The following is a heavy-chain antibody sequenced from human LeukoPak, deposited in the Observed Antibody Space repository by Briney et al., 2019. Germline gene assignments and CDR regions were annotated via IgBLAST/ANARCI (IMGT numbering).Heavy chain of an antibody. J-gene: IGHJ4*02. V-gene: IGHV4-59*01. CDR1: GGSISSYY. D-gene: IGHD5-12*01. Sequence: PSETLSLTCTVSGGSISSYYWSWIPQPPGKGLEGIGYIYYSGSTNYNPSLKSRVTISVDTSKNQFSLKLSSVTAADTAVYYCARTDIVATNHGWYFDYWGQGTLVTVSS. CDR2: IYYSGST. CDR3: ARTDIVATNHGWYFDY.